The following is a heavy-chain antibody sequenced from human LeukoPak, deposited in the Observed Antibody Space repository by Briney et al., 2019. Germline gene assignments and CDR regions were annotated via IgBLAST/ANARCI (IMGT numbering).Heavy chain of an antibody. Sequence: ASVKVSCKASGYTFTGYYMHWVRQAPGQGLEWMGWINPNSGGTNYAQKFQGRVTMTRDTSISTAYMELSRLRSDDTAVYHCAREVSITMIASDYWGQGTLVTVSS. CDR2: INPNSGGT. CDR1: GYTFTGYY. J-gene: IGHJ4*02. CDR3: AREVSITMIASDY. V-gene: IGHV1-2*02. D-gene: IGHD3-22*01.